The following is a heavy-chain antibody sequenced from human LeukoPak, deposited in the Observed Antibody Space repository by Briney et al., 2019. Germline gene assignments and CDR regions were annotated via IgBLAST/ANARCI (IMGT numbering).Heavy chain of an antibody. D-gene: IGHD7-27*01. V-gene: IGHV4-38-2*02. CDR3: ARVTGAAHISKVEYFDY. CDR2: IYHSGST. CDR1: GYSISSGYY. J-gene: IGHJ4*02. Sequence: SSETLSLTCTVSGYSISSGYYWGWVRQPPGEGLEWIGSIYHSGSTYYNPSLKSRVTISVDTSKNQFSLKLSSVTAADTAVYYCARVTGAAHISKVEYFDYWGQGTLVTVSS.